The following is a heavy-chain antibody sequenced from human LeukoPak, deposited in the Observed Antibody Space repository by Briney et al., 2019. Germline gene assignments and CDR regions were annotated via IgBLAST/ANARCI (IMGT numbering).Heavy chain of an antibody. CDR3: ARVLGYCSGGSCYHDAFDI. CDR2: INHSGST. J-gene: IGHJ3*02. CDR1: GGSFSGSY. Sequence: SETLSLTCAVYGGSFSGSYWSWIRQPPGKGLEWIGEINHSGSTNYNPSLKSRVTISVDTSKNQFSLKLSSVTAADTAVYYCARVLGYCSGGSCYHDAFDIWGQGTMVTVSS. V-gene: IGHV4-34*01. D-gene: IGHD2-15*01.